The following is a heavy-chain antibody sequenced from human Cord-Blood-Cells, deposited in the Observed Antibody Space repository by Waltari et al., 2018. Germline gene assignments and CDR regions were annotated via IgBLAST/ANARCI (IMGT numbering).Heavy chain of an antibody. Sequence: QVQLQQSGTGLVKPSQTLSLTCALSGDSVSRHSAAWNRIRQSPSRGLEWLGRTYYRSNCDNDYAVSLKSRITINPDTSKNQFSLQLNSVTTEDTAVYYCASGWCSSWYAFDIWGQGTMVTVSS. D-gene: IGHD6-13*01. CDR3: ASGWCSSWYAFDI. CDR2: TYYRSNCDN. J-gene: IGHJ3*02. V-gene: IGHV6-1*01. CDR1: GDSVSRHSAA.